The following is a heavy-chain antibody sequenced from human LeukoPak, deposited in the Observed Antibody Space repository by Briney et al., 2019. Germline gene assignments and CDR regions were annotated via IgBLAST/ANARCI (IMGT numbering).Heavy chain of an antibody. V-gene: IGHV3-23*01. Sequence: GGSLRLSCAASGFIFSTYAMNWVRQAPGKGLEWVSTISGSGGSTYYADSVKGRFTISRDNAKNSLFLQMNSLRAEDTAVHCCVKNSGWYCLDYWGQGTLVTVSS. CDR2: ISGSGGST. CDR3: VKNSGWYCLDY. CDR1: GFIFSTYA. D-gene: IGHD6-13*01. J-gene: IGHJ4*02.